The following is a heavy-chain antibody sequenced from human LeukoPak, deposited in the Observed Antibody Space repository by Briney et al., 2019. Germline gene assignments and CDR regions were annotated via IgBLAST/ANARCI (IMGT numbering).Heavy chain of an antibody. CDR1: GGSISSYY. CDR3: ARQIGGDYFDP. Sequence: SETLSLTCTVSGGSISSYYWSWIRQPPGKGLEWIGYIYYSGSTNYNPSLKSRVTISVDTSKNQFSLKLSSVTAADTAVYYCARQIGGDYFDPWGQGTLVIVSP. V-gene: IGHV4-59*01. J-gene: IGHJ5*02. CDR2: IYYSGST. D-gene: IGHD3-16*01.